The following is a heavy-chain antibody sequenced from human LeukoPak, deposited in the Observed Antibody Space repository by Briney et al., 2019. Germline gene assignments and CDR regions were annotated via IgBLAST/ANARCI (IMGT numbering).Heavy chain of an antibody. V-gene: IGHV4-34*01. CDR1: GGSISSYY. J-gene: IGHJ4*02. Sequence: SSETLSLTCTVSGGSISSYYWSWIRQPPGKGLEWIGEINHSGSTNYNPSLKSRVTISVDTSKNQFSLKLSSVTAADTAVYYCARGDRIVVVTAIGPLDYWGQGTLVTVSS. CDR2: INHSGST. CDR3: ARGDRIVVVTAIGPLDY. D-gene: IGHD2-21*02.